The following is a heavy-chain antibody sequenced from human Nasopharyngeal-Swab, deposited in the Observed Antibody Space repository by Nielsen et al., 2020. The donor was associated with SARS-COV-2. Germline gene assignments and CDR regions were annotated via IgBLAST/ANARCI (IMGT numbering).Heavy chain of an antibody. CDR3: ARISGWSGYYLYYYYYMDV. V-gene: IGHV4-39*07. CDR2: IYYSGST. J-gene: IGHJ6*03. Sequence: SETLSLTCTVSGRSTSSHSYYWAWIRQAQGTGLEWIGSIYYSGSTYYNPSLKSRVTISVDTSKNQFSLKLSSVTAADTAVYYCARISGWSGYYLYYYYYMDVWGKGTTVTVSS. D-gene: IGHD3-3*01. CDR1: GRSTSSHSYY.